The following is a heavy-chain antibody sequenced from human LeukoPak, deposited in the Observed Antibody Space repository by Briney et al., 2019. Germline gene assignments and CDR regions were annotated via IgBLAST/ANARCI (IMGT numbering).Heavy chain of an antibody. CDR3: ARGFSGYETNFDY. CDR1: GGSISSGGYY. D-gene: IGHD5-12*01. J-gene: IGHJ4*02. Sequence: SETLSLTCTVSGGSISSGGYYWSWVRQHPGKGLEWIGYIYYSGSTYYNPSLKSRVTISVDTSKNQFSLKLSSVTAADTAVYYCARGFSGYETNFDYWGQGTLVTVSS. V-gene: IGHV4-31*03. CDR2: IYYSGST.